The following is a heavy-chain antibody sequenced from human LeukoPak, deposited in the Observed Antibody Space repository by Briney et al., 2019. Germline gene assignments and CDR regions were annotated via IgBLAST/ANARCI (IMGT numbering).Heavy chain of an antibody. CDR1: GFTFSSYA. V-gene: IGHV3-23*01. D-gene: IGHD3-10*01. Sequence: GGSLRLSCAASGFTFSSYAMSWVRQAPGKGLEWVSAISGSGGSTYYADSVKGRFTISRDNSKNTLYLQMNSLRAEHTAVYYRAKDQDYRELWFGESFDYWGQGTLVTVSS. CDR2: ISGSGGST. J-gene: IGHJ4*02. CDR3: AKDQDYRELWFGESFDY.